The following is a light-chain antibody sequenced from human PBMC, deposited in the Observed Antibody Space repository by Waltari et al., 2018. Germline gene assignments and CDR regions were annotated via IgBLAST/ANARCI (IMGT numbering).Light chain of an antibody. CDR3: SSYTSGSTHVI. V-gene: IGLV2-14*03. Sequence: QSALTQPASVSGSPGQSITISCTGTSSYVGGYNYVSWYQQHPGKAPELMIYDVSNRPSGVSNRFSGSKSGNTASLTISGLQAEDEADYYCSSYTSGSTHVIFGGGTKLTVL. J-gene: IGLJ2*01. CDR2: DVS. CDR1: SSYVGGYNY.